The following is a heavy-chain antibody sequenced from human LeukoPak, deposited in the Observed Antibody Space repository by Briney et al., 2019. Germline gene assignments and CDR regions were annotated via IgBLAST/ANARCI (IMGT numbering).Heavy chain of an antibody. CDR1: GGPFSSYA. V-gene: IGHV1-69*13. Sequence: GATVKVSCKASGGPFSSYAISWVRQAPGQGLEWMGGIIPIFGTANYAQKFQGRVTITADESTSTAYMELSSLRSACMAVYFSGGTDWDDVHYYYQDLWGKGTTVTVSS. J-gene: IGHJ6*03. CDR3: GGTDWDDVHYYYQDL. CDR2: IIPIFGTA. D-gene: IGHD1-1*01.